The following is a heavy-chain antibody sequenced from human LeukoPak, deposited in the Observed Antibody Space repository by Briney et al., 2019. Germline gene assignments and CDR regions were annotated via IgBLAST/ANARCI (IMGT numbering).Heavy chain of an antibody. J-gene: IGHJ4*02. D-gene: IGHD3-10*01. V-gene: IGHV1-69*06. Sequence: GASVKVSCKASGGTFSSYAISWVRQAPGQGLEWMGGIIPIFGTANYAQKFQGRVTITADKSTSTAYMELSSLRSEDTAVYYRARDRGWRSGYYFDYWGQGTLVTVSS. CDR3: ARDRGWRSGYYFDY. CDR1: GGTFSSYA. CDR2: IIPIFGTA.